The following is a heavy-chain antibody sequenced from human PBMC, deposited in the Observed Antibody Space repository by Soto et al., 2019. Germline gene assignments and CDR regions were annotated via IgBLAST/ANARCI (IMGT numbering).Heavy chain of an antibody. Sequence: GGSLRLSCVASGFTFSDYAMAWVRQSPGKGLEWVSSISGSGCSTYYADSVKGQFTISRDNSKNTVFLQMNSLRAEDTAVYYCARDFMYYYDSSGYPALRYYFDYWGQGTLVTVSS. V-gene: IGHV3-23*01. CDR2: ISGSGCST. J-gene: IGHJ4*02. D-gene: IGHD3-22*01. CDR3: ARDFMYYYDSSGYPALRYYFDY. CDR1: GFTFSDYA.